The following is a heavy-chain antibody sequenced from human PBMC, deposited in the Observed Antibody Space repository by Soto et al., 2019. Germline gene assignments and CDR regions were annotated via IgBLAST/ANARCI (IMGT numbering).Heavy chain of an antibody. CDR1: GGSISSGGYY. CDR3: ARVLNLQYFYYYGMDV. D-gene: IGHD4-4*01. CDR2: IYYSGST. V-gene: IGHV4-31*03. Sequence: SETLSLTCTVSGGSISSGGYYWSWIRQHPGKGLEWIGYIYYSGSTYYNPSLKSRVTISVDTSKNQFSLKLSSVTAADTAVYYCARVLNLQYFYYYGMDVWGQGTTVTVSS. J-gene: IGHJ6*02.